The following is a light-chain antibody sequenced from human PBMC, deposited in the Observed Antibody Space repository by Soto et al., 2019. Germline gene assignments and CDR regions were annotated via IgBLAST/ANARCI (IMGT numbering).Light chain of an antibody. CDR2: GNK. J-gene: IGLJ1*01. V-gene: IGLV1-40*01. Sequence: QSALTQPPSVSGAPGQTVTISCTGSSSNIGAGYDVHWYQQLPGTAPKLLIYGNKNRPPGVPDRFSGSRSDTSASLAITGLQADDEADYYCQSYDTGLSGSRVFGSGTKVTV. CDR1: SSNIGAGYD. CDR3: QSYDTGLSGSRV.